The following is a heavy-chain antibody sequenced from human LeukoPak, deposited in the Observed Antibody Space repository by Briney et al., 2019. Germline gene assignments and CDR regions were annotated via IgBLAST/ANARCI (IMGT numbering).Heavy chain of an antibody. D-gene: IGHD1-1*01. Sequence: SQTLSLTCTVSGGSISSGSYYWSWIRQPAGKGLEWIGRIYTSGSTNYNPSLKSRVTISVDTSKNQFSLKLSSVTAADTAVYYCARGGNGWFDPWGQGTLVTVSS. CDR2: IYTSGST. J-gene: IGHJ5*02. V-gene: IGHV4-61*02. CDR1: GGSISSGSYY. CDR3: ARGGNGWFDP.